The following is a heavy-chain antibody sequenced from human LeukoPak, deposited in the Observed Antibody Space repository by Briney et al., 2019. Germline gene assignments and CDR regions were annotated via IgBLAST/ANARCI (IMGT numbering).Heavy chain of an antibody. V-gene: IGHV3-23*01. D-gene: IGHD3-3*01. Sequence: GGSLRLSCAASGFTFSSYAMSWVRQAPGKGLEWVSAISGSGGSTYYADSVKGRFTISRDNSKNTLYLQMNSLRAEDTAVYYCARVATIRFLEERYFDYWGQGTLVTVSS. J-gene: IGHJ4*02. CDR2: ISGSGGST. CDR1: GFTFSSYA. CDR3: ARVATIRFLEERYFDY.